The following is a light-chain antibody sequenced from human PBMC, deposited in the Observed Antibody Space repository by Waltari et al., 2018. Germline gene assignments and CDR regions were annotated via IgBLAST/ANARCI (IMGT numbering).Light chain of an antibody. Sequence: SALTQPPSASGSPGQSVTISCTGTSSDVGYYDYVPWYQHHPGKAPRLVIYEVSKRPAGVPDRFSGSKSGDTASLTVSGLQAEDEADYYCSSYAGSKDWVFGGGTKLTVL. CDR1: SSDVGYYDY. V-gene: IGLV2-8*01. CDR3: SSYAGSKDWV. CDR2: EVS. J-gene: IGLJ3*02.